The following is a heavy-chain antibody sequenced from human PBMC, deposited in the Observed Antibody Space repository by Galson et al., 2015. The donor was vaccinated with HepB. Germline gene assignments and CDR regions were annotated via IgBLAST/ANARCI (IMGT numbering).Heavy chain of an antibody. D-gene: IGHD2-2*02. CDR2: ISYDGSNK. J-gene: IGHJ6*02. V-gene: IGHV3-30-3*01. CDR1: GFTFSSYA. Sequence: SLRLSCAASGFTFSSYAMHWVRQAPGKGLEWVAVISYDGSNKYYADSVKGRFTISRDNSKNTLYLRMNSLRAEDTAVYYCAREGYCSSTSCHTSDYGMDVWGQGTTVTVSS. CDR3: AREGYCSSTSCHTSDYGMDV.